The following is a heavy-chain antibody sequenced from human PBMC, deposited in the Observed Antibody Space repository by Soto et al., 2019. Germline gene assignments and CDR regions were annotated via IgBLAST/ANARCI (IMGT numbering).Heavy chain of an antibody. CDR1: GGSISSGDYY. Sequence: SETLSLTCTVSGGSISSGDYYWSWIRQPPGKGLEWIGYIYYSGSTYYNPSLKSRVTISVDTSKNQFSLKLSSVTAADSAVYYCARGQGGITMVRGVIVWFDPWGQGTLVTVSS. CDR2: IYYSGST. CDR3: ARGQGGITMVRGVIVWFDP. J-gene: IGHJ5*02. V-gene: IGHV4-30-4*01. D-gene: IGHD3-10*01.